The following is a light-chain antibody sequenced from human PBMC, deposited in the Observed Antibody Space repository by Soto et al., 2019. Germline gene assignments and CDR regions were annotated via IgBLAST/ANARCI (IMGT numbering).Light chain of an antibody. CDR1: SSDIGNYNL. CDR2: EGS. Sequence: QSVLTQPASVSGSPGQSITISCTGTSSDIGNYNLVSWYQQHPGKAPKLMIYEGSKRPSGVSNRFSASKSGNTASLTISGLQAEDEAYYYCCSFAGSSPSFGGGTKVTVL. J-gene: IGLJ2*01. V-gene: IGLV2-23*01. CDR3: CSFAGSSPS.